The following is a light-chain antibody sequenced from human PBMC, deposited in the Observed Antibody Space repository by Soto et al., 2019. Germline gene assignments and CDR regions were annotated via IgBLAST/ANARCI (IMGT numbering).Light chain of an antibody. J-gene: IGKJ2*01. CDR2: DAS. CDR1: QDIRYY. Sequence: DFEMTQSPSSLSASVGDRVTITCQATQDIRYYLNWYQQKPGKAPKLLIYDASNLEPGVPSRFSASGSGTDFTFTIRSLQPEDIATYYCQEYDHLYTFGQGTKLEIK. CDR3: QEYDHLYT. V-gene: IGKV1-33*01.